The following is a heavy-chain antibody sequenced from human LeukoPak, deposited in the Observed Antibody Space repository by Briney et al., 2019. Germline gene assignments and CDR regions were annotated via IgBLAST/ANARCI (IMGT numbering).Heavy chain of an antibody. CDR1: GFTLSGHW. D-gene: IGHD1-7*01. V-gene: IGHV3-7*01. CDR2: INQDGSAK. CDR3: ARWDIRGTAHQLDY. Sequence: PGGSLRLSCAASGFTLSGHWMTWVRQAPGKGLEWVANINQDGSAKYYVDSVKGRFTISRDNAKNSMYLQTNSLRAEDTAVYYCARWDIRGTAHQLDYWGQGTLVTVSS. J-gene: IGHJ4*02.